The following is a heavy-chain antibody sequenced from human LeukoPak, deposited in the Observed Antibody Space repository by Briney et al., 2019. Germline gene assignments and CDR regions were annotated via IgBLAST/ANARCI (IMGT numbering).Heavy chain of an antibody. CDR1: GDSLSGSTNY. CDR3: ARVSGQLVRNYYYYYYMDV. J-gene: IGHJ6*03. CDR2: MYYSGNT. V-gene: IGHV4-39*07. Sequence: SETLSLTCTVSGDSLSGSTNYWSWIRQPPGKGLEWIGSMYYSGNTYYNPSLKSRVTISVDTSKNQFSLKLSSVTAADTAVYYCARVSGQLVRNYYYYYYMDVWGKGTTVTVSS. D-gene: IGHD6-13*01.